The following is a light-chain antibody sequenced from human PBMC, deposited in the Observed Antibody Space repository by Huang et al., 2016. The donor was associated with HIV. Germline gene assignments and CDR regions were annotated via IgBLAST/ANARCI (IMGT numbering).Light chain of an antibody. Sequence: DIQMTQSPPILSGFGGDRVTITCRASQDIDAWLSVYQQKPGTAPKVLIYKTSSLQSGGPSRFSGSGSGTEFNLTINNLQPDDSAMYFCHQYKSYPLTFGGGTSVEI. CDR3: HQYKSYPLT. CDR1: QDIDAW. J-gene: IGKJ4*01. CDR2: KTS. V-gene: IGKV1-5*03.